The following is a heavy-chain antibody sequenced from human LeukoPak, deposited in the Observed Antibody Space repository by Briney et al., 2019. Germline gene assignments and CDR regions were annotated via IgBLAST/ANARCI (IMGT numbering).Heavy chain of an antibody. CDR1: GFTFSNFA. CDR3: AKASGSPHYFDY. V-gene: IGHV3-23*01. D-gene: IGHD3-10*01. J-gene: IGHJ4*02. CDR2: ISANGGAT. Sequence: PGGSLRLSCAASGFTFSNFAMSWVRQAPAKGLECVSLISANGGATYYADSVKGRFTISRDNSKSTLYLQMNSLRADDTAVYYCAKASGSPHYFDYWGQGTLVTVSS.